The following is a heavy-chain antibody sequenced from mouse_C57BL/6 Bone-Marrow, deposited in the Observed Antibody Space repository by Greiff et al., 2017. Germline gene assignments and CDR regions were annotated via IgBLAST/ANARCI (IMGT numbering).Heavy chain of an antibody. V-gene: IGHV2-2*01. J-gene: IGHJ1*03. CDR1: GFSLTSYG. CDR3: ARKGYGNYV. CDR2: IWSGGST. D-gene: IGHD2-10*02. Sequence: VQLQQSGPGLVQPSQSLSITCTVSGFSLTSYGVHWVRPSPGKGLEWLGVIWSGGSTDDNAAFISRLSISKDNSKSQVFFKMNSLQDDDAAIYYCARKGYGNYVWGTGTTVTVSS.